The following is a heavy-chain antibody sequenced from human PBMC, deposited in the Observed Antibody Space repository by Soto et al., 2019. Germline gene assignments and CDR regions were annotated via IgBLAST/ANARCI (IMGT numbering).Heavy chain of an antibody. CDR3: AKDRGPTDPDFDY. V-gene: IGHV3-30*18. CDR2: ISYDGSNK. CDR1: GFTFSTYG. J-gene: IGHJ4*02. D-gene: IGHD1-26*01. Sequence: QVQLVESGGGVVQPGRSLRLSCAASGFTFSTYGMDWVRQAPGKGLEGVAVISYDGSNKHYADSVKGRFTISRDNSKHALYLQVNSLRAEDTAVYYCAKDRGPTDPDFDYWGQGTLVTVSS.